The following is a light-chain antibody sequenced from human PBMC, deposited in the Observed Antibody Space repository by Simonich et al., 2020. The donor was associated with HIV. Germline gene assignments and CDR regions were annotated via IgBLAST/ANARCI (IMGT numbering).Light chain of an antibody. Sequence: EIVLTQSPGTLSLSPGERATLSCRARQSVRRSYLAWYQQKPGQAPRLLIYGASSRATGIPDRVSGSGSGTDFTLTIGRLEPEDFAVYYCQQYGSSRTFGQGTKVEIK. CDR2: GAS. CDR3: QQYGSSRT. CDR1: QSVRRSY. J-gene: IGKJ1*01. V-gene: IGKV3-20*01.